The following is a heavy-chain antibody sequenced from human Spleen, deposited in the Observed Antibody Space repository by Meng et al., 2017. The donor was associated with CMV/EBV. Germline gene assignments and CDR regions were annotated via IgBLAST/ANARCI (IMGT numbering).Heavy chain of an antibody. CDR1: GGSVSSGSYD. CDR2: IYYRGST. D-gene: IGHD4-17*01. V-gene: IGHV4-61*01. CDR3: AREWTVTTVSDD. Sequence: SETLSLTCTVSGGSVSSGSYDWSWIRQPPGKGLEWIGYIYYRGSTNYNPSLKSRVTISADTSKNQFSLKLSSVTAADTAVYYCAREWTVTTVSDDWGQGTLVTVSS. J-gene: IGHJ4*02.